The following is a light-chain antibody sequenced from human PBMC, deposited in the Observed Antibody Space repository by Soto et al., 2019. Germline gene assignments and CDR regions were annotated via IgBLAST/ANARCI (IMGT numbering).Light chain of an antibody. V-gene: IGKV3-20*01. J-gene: IGKJ4*01. CDR2: HAS. CDR1: QSISSSY. CDR3: QHYGDSLLT. Sequence: ENVLTQSPGTLSLSPGERATLSCRASQSISSSYLAWYQQKPGQTPRLLIYHASNRATGIPDRFSGSGSGTDFTLTISRLEPEDFAVYYCQHYGDSLLTFGGGTKVETK.